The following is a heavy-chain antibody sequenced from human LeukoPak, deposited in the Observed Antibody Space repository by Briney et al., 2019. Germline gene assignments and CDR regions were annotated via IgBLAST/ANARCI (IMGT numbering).Heavy chain of an antibody. D-gene: IGHD4-17*01. CDR1: GFTFSSYE. J-gene: IGHJ4*02. Sequence: AGGSLRLSCAASGFTFSSYEMNWVRQAPGKGLEWVSYISSGGSTIYYADSVKGRFTISRDNSKNTLYLQMNSLRTEDTAVYYCAKVNGDYIVDPSDYWGQGTLVTVSS. CDR3: AKVNGDYIVDPSDY. V-gene: IGHV3-48*03. CDR2: ISSGGSTI.